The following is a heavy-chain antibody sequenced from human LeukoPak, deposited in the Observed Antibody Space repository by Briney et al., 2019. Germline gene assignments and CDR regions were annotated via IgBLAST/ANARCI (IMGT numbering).Heavy chain of an antibody. J-gene: IGHJ4*02. V-gene: IGHV4-61*02. D-gene: IGHD3-10*01. Sequence: SETLSLTCTVSGGSISSGSYYWSWIRQPAGKGLEWIGRIYTSGSTNYNPSLKSRVTISVDTSKNQFSLKLSSVTAADAAVYYCARLYGSGSSLYFDYWGQGTLVTVSS. CDR3: ARLYGSGSSLYFDY. CDR1: GGSISSGSYY. CDR2: IYTSGST.